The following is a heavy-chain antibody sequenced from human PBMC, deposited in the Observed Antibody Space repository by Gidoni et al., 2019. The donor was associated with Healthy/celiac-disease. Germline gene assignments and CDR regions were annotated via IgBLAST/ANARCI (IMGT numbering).Heavy chain of an antibody. J-gene: IGHJ6*02. CDR1: GYTFTSYS. CDR3: ARSNTAFYYYCGMDV. CDR2: VNPSGGST. D-gene: IGHD5-18*01. Sequence: HVQLVQSGAEVKKPGASVKVSCKASGYTFTSYSMHWVRQAPGLGLEGMGIVNPSGGSTSYAQKFQGGVTMTRDTATSTVYMELSSLRCKDTAVYYCARSNTAFYYYCGMDVWGQGTTVTVSS. V-gene: IGHV1-46*03.